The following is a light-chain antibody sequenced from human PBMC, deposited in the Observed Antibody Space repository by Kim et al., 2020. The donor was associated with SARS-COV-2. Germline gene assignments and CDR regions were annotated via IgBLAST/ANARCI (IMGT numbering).Light chain of an antibody. CDR1: QSVSSH. CDR2: GAS. Sequence: TVCPVERATHSCRASQSVSSHLAWNQQKPGQAPRLLSYGASTRATGIPARFSGSGSGTEFTLTISSLQSEDFAVYYCQQYNNWWTFGQGTKVEIK. CDR3: QQYNNWWT. J-gene: IGKJ1*01. V-gene: IGKV3-15*01.